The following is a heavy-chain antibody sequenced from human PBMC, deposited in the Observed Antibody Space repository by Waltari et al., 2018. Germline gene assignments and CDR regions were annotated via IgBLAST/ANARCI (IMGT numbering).Heavy chain of an antibody. D-gene: IGHD2-21*01. J-gene: IGHJ6*02. V-gene: IGHV1-46*01. CDR3: ALDTGALWMDV. CDR1: ENTFTSSY. CDR2: INPSGGST. Sequence: QVQLVQSGAEVKKPGASVKLSCKASENTFTSSYIPWVRPAPGQGLEWMGIINPSGGSTIYAQKFQGRVTMTRDTSTSTVYMELSSLRSDDTAVYYCALDTGALWMDVWGQGTTVTVSS.